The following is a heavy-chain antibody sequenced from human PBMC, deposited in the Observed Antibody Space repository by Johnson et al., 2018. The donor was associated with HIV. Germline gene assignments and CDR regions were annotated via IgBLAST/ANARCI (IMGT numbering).Heavy chain of an antibody. CDR1: GFTFSSYA. CDR3: ARVSLYGSGRLDI. J-gene: IGHJ3*02. CDR2: ISYDGSNK. D-gene: IGHD3-10*01. Sequence: QVQLVESGGGVVQPGRSLRLSCAASGFTFSSYAMHWVRQAPGKGLEWVAVISYDGSNKYYADSVKGRFTISRDNAKNSLYLQMNSLRAEDTAVYYCARVSLYGSGRLDIWGQGTMVTVSS. V-gene: IGHV3-30-3*01.